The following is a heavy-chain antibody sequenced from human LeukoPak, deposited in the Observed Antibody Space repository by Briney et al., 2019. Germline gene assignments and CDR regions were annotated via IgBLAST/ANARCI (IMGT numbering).Heavy chain of an antibody. D-gene: IGHD3-22*01. CDR3: AIDTGAYYDSGGLDY. J-gene: IGHJ4*02. CDR1: GFTFSSYW. Sequence: GGSLRLSCAASGFTFSSYWVTWVRQAPGKGLEWVANINQYVSEKYYVDSVKGRFTISRDNAKNSLYLQMNSLRAEDTAVYYCAIDTGAYYDSGGLDYWGQGTLVTVSS. V-gene: IGHV3-7*01. CDR2: INQYVSEK.